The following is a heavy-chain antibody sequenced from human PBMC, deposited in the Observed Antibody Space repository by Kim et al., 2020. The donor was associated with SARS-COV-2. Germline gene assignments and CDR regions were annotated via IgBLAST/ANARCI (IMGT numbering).Heavy chain of an antibody. J-gene: IGHJ4*02. CDR3: ASRRYTGTYYYFDY. V-gene: IGHV3-74*01. Sequence: GGSLRLSCAASGFTFSTNCMHWVRQAPGKGLVWVSPINGSGGTTYYADSVKGRFTISRDNAKSTLYLQMNSLRAEDTAVYYCASRRYTGTYYYFDYWGQGTLVTVSS. CDR2: INGSGGTT. D-gene: IGHD1-26*01. CDR1: GFTFSTNC.